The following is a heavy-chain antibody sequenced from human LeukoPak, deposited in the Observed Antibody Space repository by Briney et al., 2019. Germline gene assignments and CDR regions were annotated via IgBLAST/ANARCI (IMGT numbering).Heavy chain of an antibody. D-gene: IGHD1-26*01. J-gene: IGHJ4*02. CDR3: ARDGTWDLHY. V-gene: IGHV1-69*13. CDR1: GGTFSSYA. Sequence: GASVKVSCKASGGTFSSYAISWVRQAPGQGLEWMGGIIPIFGTANYAQKFQGRVTITADESTSTVSMELSSLRSEDTAVYYCARDGTWDLHYWGQGTLVTVSS. CDR2: IIPIFGTA.